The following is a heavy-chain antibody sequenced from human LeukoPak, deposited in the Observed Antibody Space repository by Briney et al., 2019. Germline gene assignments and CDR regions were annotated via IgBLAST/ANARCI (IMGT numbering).Heavy chain of an antibody. CDR3: ARDLTHYFDY. Sequence: GGSLRLSCAASGFTFSSYSIHWVRQAPGKGLEWVAVIWYDGSNKYYADSVKGRFTISRDNSKNTMYLQMNNLRVEDTAVYYCARDLTHYFDYWGQGTLVTVSS. CDR2: IWYDGSNK. CDR1: GFTFSSYS. J-gene: IGHJ4*02. V-gene: IGHV3-33*01.